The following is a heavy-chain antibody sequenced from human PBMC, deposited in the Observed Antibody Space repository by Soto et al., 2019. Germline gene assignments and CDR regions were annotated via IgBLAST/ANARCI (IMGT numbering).Heavy chain of an antibody. V-gene: IGHV1-3*01. CDR2: INAGNGNT. D-gene: IGHD6-6*01. Sequence: GASVKVSCKASGYTFTSYAMHWVRQAPGQRLEWMGWINAGNGNTKYSQKFQRRVTITRDTSASTAYMELSSLRSEDTAVYYCARDLRRSLYSSIAICAFDIWGQGTMVTVSS. CDR3: ARDLRRSLYSSIAICAFDI. CDR1: GYTFTSYA. J-gene: IGHJ3*02.